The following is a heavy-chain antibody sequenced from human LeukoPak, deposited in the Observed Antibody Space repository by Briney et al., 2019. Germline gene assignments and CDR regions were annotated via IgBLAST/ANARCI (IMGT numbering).Heavy chain of an antibody. D-gene: IGHD4-17*01. CDR2: INTNTGNP. Sequence: ASVTVSRKASGYTFTSYAMNWVRQAPGQGLEWMGWINTNTGNPTYAQGFTGRFVFSLDTSVSTAYLQISSLKAEDTAVYYCAREIPSSVTKALYYYMDVWGKGTTVTVSS. CDR3: AREIPSSVTKALYYYMDV. J-gene: IGHJ6*03. V-gene: IGHV7-4-1*02. CDR1: GYTFTSYA.